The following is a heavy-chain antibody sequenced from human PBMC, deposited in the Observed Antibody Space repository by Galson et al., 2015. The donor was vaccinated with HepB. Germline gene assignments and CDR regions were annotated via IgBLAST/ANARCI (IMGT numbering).Heavy chain of an antibody. D-gene: IGHD3-3*01. Sequence: SVKVSCKASGYTFTSYGISWVRQAPGQRLEWMGWISGYNGNTKYVQKFQGRVTMTTDTSTSTAYMELRSLRSDDTAVYYCARDNRGYDFWSGHYWGQGTLVTVSS. CDR2: ISGYNGNT. CDR3: ARDNRGYDFWSGHY. J-gene: IGHJ4*02. V-gene: IGHV1-18*01. CDR1: GYTFTSYG.